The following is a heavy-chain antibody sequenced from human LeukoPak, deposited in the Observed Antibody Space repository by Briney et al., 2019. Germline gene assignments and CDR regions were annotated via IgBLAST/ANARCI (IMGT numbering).Heavy chain of an antibody. J-gene: IGHJ3*02. D-gene: IGHD4-17*01. CDR3: AREGATVTAFDI. CDR2: INWNGGST. Sequence: GGSLRLSCAASGFTFDDYGMSWVRQAPGKGLEGVSRINWNGGSTGYADSVKGRFTISRDNAKNSLYLQMNSLRAEDTALYHCAREGATVTAFDIWGQGTMVTVSS. V-gene: IGHV3-20*01. CDR1: GFTFDDYG.